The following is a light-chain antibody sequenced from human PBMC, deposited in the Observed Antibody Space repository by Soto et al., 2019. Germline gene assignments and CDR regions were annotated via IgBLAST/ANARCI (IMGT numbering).Light chain of an antibody. CDR3: QQYGSSPVT. CDR1: RNVNNND. CDR2: GAS. J-gene: IGKJ5*01. Sequence: EIVLMQSPVTLSLSPGDRATLSCRASRNVNNNDLAWYQQRRGQAPRLLIYGASSRATGIPDRFSASGSGTDFTLTISRLEPEDFAVYFCQQYGSSPVTFGQGTRLEIK. V-gene: IGKV3-20*01.